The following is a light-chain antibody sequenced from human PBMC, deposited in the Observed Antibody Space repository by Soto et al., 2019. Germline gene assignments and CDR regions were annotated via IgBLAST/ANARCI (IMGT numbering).Light chain of an antibody. V-gene: IGKV4-1*01. J-gene: IGKJ3*01. CDR3: QQYYSTPFT. Sequence: DIVMTQSPASLAVSLGERATINCKSSQSILYSFSNKNYLAWYQQKPGQPPKLLIYWASTRESGVPDRFSGSGSGTDFTLTISSLQAEDVAVYYCQQYYSTPFTFGPGTKVDFK. CDR1: QSILYSFSNKNY. CDR2: WAS.